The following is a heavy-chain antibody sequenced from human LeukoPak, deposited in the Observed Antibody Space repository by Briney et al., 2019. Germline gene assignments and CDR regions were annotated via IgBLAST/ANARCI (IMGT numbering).Heavy chain of an antibody. CDR2: IYYSGST. D-gene: IGHD4-23*01. CDR3: ATYYGGNSFSPLHAFDI. CDR1: GGSISSSSYY. J-gene: IGHJ3*02. V-gene: IGHV4-61*05. Sequence: SETLSLTCTVSGGSISSSSYYWSWIRQPPGKGLEWIGYIYYSGSTNYNPSLKSRVTISVDTSKNQFSLKLSSVTAADTAVYYCATYYGGNSFSPLHAFDIWGQGTMVTVSS.